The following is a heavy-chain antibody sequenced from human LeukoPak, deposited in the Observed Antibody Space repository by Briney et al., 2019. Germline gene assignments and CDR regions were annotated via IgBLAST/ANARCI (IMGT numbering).Heavy chain of an antibody. V-gene: IGHV3-23*01. CDR2: TTGRSGST. CDR3: AKGSAQTGYYFDY. D-gene: IGHD3-10*01. CDR1: GFTLSNYA. Sequence: GGSLSLSCAASGFTLSNYAMSWVRQAPGKGLEWVSSTTGRSGSTHYTDSVKGRFTISRDTSRNTLHLQMSSLRAEDTASYYCAKGSAQTGYYFDYWGQGTLVTVSS. J-gene: IGHJ4*02.